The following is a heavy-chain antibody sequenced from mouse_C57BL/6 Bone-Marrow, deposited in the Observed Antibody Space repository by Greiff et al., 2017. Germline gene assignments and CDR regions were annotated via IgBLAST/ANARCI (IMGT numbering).Heavy chain of an antibody. CDR2: ISSGSSTI. J-gene: IGHJ3*01. CDR1: GFTFSDYG. V-gene: IGHV5-17*01. D-gene: IGHD1-1*01. CDR3: ARPDYYGSSYGFAY. Sequence: EVQLVESGGGLVKPGGSLTLSCAASGFTFSDYGLHWVRQAPEKGLEWVAYISSGSSTIYYADTVKGRFTISRDNAKNTLFLQMTSLRSEDTAMYYCARPDYYGSSYGFAYGGQGTLVTVSA.